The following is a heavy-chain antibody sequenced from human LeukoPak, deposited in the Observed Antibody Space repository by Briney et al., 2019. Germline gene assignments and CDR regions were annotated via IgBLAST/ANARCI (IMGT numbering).Heavy chain of an antibody. CDR1: GFTFSSYA. D-gene: IGHD6-19*01. Sequence: PGGSLRLSCAASGFTFSSYAMHWVRQAPGKGLEWVAVISYDGSNKYYADSVKGRFTISRDNSKNTLYLQMNSLRAEDTAVYYCARDRGSGWYGERYYFDYWGQGTLVTVSS. CDR3: ARDRGSGWYGERYYFDY. CDR2: ISYDGSNK. V-gene: IGHV3-30-3*01. J-gene: IGHJ4*02.